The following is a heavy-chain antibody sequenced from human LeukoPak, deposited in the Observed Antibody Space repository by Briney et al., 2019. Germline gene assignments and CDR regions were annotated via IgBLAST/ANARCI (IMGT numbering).Heavy chain of an antibody. D-gene: IGHD3-22*01. Sequence: TLSLTCTVSGAAFSSGDQYWNWIRQSPGKGLEWIGSIHPSGRLYNNPSLESRVTISIDTPKNQFSLNLNPVTAADTAVYFCSRGLDSRKLGGWGQGTLVTVSS. CDR1: GAAFSSGDQY. J-gene: IGHJ4*02. CDR3: SRGLDSRKLGG. V-gene: IGHV4-31*03. CDR2: IHPSGRL.